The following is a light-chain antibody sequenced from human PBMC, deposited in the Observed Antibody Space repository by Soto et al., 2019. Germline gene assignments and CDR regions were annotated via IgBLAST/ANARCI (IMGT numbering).Light chain of an antibody. CDR2: DVS. CDR3: SSYTSSSTVV. V-gene: IGLV2-14*01. J-gene: IGLJ2*01. CDR1: SSDVGGHNY. Sequence: QSAPTQPASVSGSPGQSITISCTGTSSDVGGHNYVSWYQQHPGKAPKLMIHDVSNRPSGVSNRFSGSKSGNTASLTISGLQAEDEADYYCSSYTSSSTVVFGGGTKLTVL.